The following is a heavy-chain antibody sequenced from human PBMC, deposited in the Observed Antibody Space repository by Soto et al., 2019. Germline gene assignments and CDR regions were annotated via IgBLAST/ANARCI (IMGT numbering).Heavy chain of an antibody. CDR1: GFTFSNYA. V-gene: IGHV3-23*01. CDR3: ARAPFTIYDTSGYYDY. Sequence: PGGSLRLSCAASGFTFSNYAMSWVRQPPGKGLEWVSDITSSGDNTYYADSVKGRFTISRDNSKNTVYLQMNSLRAEDTAVYYCARAPFTIYDTSGYYDYWGQGTLVTVSS. CDR2: ITSSGDNT. J-gene: IGHJ4*02. D-gene: IGHD3-22*01.